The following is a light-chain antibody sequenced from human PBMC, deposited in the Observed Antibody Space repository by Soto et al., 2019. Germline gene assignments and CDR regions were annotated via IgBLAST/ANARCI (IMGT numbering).Light chain of an antibody. CDR2: DVT. J-gene: IGLJ1*01. CDR1: SSDVGTYKY. CDR3: CSHAGGFSFV. Sequence: QSALTQPRSVSASPGQSVTLSCTGTSSDVGTYKYVSWYQQHPDKAPKLIIYDVTKRPSGVPDRFSGSKSGNTASLTISGLQDEDEADYYCCSHAGGFSFVFGTGTKLTVL. V-gene: IGLV2-11*01.